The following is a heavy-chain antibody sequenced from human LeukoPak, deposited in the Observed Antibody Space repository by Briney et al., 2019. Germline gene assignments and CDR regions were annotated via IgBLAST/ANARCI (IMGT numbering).Heavy chain of an antibody. CDR3: ARGEYYYGSGTNMGAFDY. J-gene: IGHJ4*02. D-gene: IGHD3-10*01. Sequence: PGGSLRLSCAASGFTFSSYAMHWVRQAPGKGLEWVAVISYDGSNKYYVDSVKGRFTISRDNSKNTLYLQMNSLRAEDTAVYYCARGEYYYGSGTNMGAFDYWGQGTLVTVSS. V-gene: IGHV3-30*04. CDR1: GFTFSSYA. CDR2: ISYDGSNK.